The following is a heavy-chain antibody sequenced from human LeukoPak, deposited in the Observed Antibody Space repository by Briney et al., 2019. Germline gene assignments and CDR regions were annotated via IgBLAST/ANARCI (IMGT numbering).Heavy chain of an antibody. V-gene: IGHV3-66*01. D-gene: IGHD5-12*01. Sequence: GGSLRLSCAASGFTVSSNYMTWVRQAPGKGLEWVSVIYSGGSTNYADSVKGRFIISRDNSKNTVYLQMNSLRAEDTAVYYCARGPSGYHNIGGQGTLVTVSS. CDR3: ARGPSGYHNI. CDR2: IYSGGST. CDR1: GFTVSSNY. J-gene: IGHJ4*02.